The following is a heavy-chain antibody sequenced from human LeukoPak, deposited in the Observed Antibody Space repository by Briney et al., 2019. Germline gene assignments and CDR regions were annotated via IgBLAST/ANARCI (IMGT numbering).Heavy chain of an antibody. CDR3: ARGPYRNFFDY. D-gene: IGHD4-11*01. J-gene: IGHJ4*02. V-gene: IGHV4-31*03. Sequence: SDTLSLTCTVSGASISIGFYYWSWIRPHPGKGLEWIGYIYYSGSTYYHPSLKSRVTMSVDTSKNQFSLLLSPVTAADTAVYYCARGPYRNFFDYWGQGTLVTVYS. CDR1: GASISIGFYY. CDR2: IYYSGST.